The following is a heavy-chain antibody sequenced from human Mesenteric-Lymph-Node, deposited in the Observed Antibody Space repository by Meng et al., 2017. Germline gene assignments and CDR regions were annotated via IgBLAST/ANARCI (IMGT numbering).Heavy chain of an antibody. CDR2: INPNSGNT. J-gene: IGHJ3*02. D-gene: IGHD3-10*01. Sequence: ASVKVSCKASGYTFTGYYMHWVRQAPGQGLEWMGWINPNSGNTGYVQKLQGRVTITRNTSISTAYMELSSLGSEDAAVYYCARGRVSGSGSDAFDIWGQGTMVTVSS. V-gene: IGHV1-8*03. CDR3: ARGRVSGSGSDAFDI. CDR1: GYTFTGYY.